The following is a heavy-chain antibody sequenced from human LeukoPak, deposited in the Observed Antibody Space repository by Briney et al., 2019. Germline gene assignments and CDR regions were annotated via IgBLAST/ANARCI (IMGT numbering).Heavy chain of an antibody. J-gene: IGHJ4*02. V-gene: IGHV4-31*03. CDR3: ARGSGSSCGPFDY. CDR1: GGSISSGGYY. D-gene: IGHD3-10*01. CDR2: IYYSGST. Sequence: SSETLSLTCTVSGGSISSGGYYWSWIRQHPGKGLEWIGYIYYSGSTYYNPSLKSRVTISVDTSKNQFSLKLSSVTAADTAVYYCARGSGSSCGPFDYWGQGTLVTVSS.